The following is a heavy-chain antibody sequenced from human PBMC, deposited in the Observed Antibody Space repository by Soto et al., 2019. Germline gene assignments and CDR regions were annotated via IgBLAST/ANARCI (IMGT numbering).Heavy chain of an antibody. V-gene: IGHV3-23*01. J-gene: IGHJ4*02. Sequence: GGPMRLSCAASGLTFSDYAMSWVRQAPGKGLEWVSTISGSGSNTYYADSVKGRFTISRDNSQNTLYLQMNSLRAEDTAVYYCAKERAGKVDYWGQGTLVTGSS. CDR1: GLTFSDYA. CDR3: AKERAGKVDY. CDR2: ISGSGSNT.